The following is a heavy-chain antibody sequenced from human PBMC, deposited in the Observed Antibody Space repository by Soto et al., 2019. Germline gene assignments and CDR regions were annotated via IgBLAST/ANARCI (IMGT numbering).Heavy chain of an antibody. J-gene: IGHJ5*02. CDR3: AKDQERFLEWLFLNWFDP. Sequence: GGSLRLSCAASGFTFSSYAMSWVRQAPGKGLEWVSAISGSGGSTYYADSVKGRFTISRDNSKNTLYLQMNSLRAEDTAVYYCAKDQERFLEWLFLNWFDPWGQGTLVTVSS. D-gene: IGHD3-3*01. CDR1: GFTFSSYA. CDR2: ISGSGGST. V-gene: IGHV3-23*01.